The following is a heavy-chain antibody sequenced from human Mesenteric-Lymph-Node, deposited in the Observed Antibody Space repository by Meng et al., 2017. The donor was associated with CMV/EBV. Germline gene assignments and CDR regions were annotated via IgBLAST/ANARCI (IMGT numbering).Heavy chain of an antibody. V-gene: IGHV4-59*08. Sequence: LSLTCTVSGDSISSYYWSWIRQPPGKGLEWIGYIFYSGSTNYNPSLKSRVTISVDTSKNQFSLKLSSVTAADTAVYYCAGRSGSYYKKWGQGTLVTVSS. CDR1: GDSISSYY. J-gene: IGHJ4*02. CDR3: AGRSGSYYKK. CDR2: IFYSGST. D-gene: IGHD1-26*01.